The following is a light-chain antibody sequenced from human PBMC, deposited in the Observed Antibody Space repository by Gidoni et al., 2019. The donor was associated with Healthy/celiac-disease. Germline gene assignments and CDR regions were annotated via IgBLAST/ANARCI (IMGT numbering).Light chain of an antibody. CDR1: QGISSY. CDR2: AAS. J-gene: IGKJ2*01. Sequence: DIQLTQSPSFLSASVGDRVTITCRASQGISSYLAWYQQQPGKAPKLLIYAASTLQSGVPSRFSGSGSGTEFTLTISRLQPEDFATYYCQQLNSYPYTFXQXTKLEIK. V-gene: IGKV1-9*01. CDR3: QQLNSYPYT.